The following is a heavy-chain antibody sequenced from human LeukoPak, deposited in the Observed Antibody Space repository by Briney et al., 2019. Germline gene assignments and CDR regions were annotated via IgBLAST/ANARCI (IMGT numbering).Heavy chain of an antibody. Sequence: GESLKISFKGFGYSFYTYWIARVRQMSRESPEWVGSIYPGDSDTRYSPSFQGQVTISADKSISTAYLQWSSLKASDTAMYYCARRRDERGYKDIFDIWGQGTMVTVSS. D-gene: IGHD5-18*01. J-gene: IGHJ3*02. CDR2: IYPGDSDT. CDR3: ARRRDERGYKDIFDI. CDR1: GYSFYTYW. V-gene: IGHV5-51*01.